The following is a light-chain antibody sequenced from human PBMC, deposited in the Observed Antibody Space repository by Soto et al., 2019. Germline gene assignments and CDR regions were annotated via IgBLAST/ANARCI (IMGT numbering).Light chain of an antibody. CDR3: QQSYSNPIT. J-gene: IGKJ5*01. Sequence: DIQMAQSPSSLSASVGARFAITCRASQSISSSLNWYEQKPGKAPKLLXYAASSLQSGVPSRFSGSGSGTDFTLPISSLQPEDFETYYCQQSYSNPITFGQGTRLEIK. CDR1: QSISSS. CDR2: AAS. V-gene: IGKV1-39*01.